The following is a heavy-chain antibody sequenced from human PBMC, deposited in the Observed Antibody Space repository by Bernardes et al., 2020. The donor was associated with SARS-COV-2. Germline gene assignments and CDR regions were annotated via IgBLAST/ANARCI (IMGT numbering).Heavy chain of an antibody. CDR1: EMSISNFW. Sequence: GGSLRLSCAVYEMSISNFWMSWVRQGPGKGLVWVAKIKKDGTVRDYVDTVKGRFSISRDNTRNQVYLQMNALRAEDTGTYYCRIGHYADFWCQGTLITVTS. D-gene: IGHD2-15*01. J-gene: IGHJ4*02. V-gene: IGHV3-7*01. CDR3: RIGHYADF. CDR2: IKKDGTVR.